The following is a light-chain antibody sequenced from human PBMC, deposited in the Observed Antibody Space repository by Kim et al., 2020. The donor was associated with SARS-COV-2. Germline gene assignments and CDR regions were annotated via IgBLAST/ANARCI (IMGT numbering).Light chain of an antibody. CDR3: QHYNRYSGI. V-gene: IGKV1-5*01. CDR1: QSMRTW. CDR2: DAS. Sequence: SASGGDRLTITCRAGQSMRTWLAWYQQKPGKAPKVLIYDASNVESGVPSRFSGSASGTEFTLTISSLQPDDFATYYCQHYNRYSGIFGQGTKLDI. J-gene: IGKJ2*01.